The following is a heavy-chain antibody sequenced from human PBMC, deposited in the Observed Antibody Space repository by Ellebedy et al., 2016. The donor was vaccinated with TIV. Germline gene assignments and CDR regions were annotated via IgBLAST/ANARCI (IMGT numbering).Heavy chain of an antibody. CDR2: IRSKANSYAT. Sequence: GESLKISXAASGFTFSGSAMHWVRQASGKGLEWVGRIRSKANSYATAYAASVKGRFTISRDDSKNTAYLQMNSLKTEDTAVYYCTTGGIAYGMDVWGQGTTVTVSS. J-gene: IGHJ6*02. CDR1: GFTFSGSA. D-gene: IGHD6-13*01. V-gene: IGHV3-73*01. CDR3: TTGGIAYGMDV.